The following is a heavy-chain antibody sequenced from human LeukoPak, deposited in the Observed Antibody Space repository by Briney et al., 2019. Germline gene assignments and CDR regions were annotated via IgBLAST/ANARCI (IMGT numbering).Heavy chain of an antibody. CDR3: ARDAGEMYSSSHQLDDY. Sequence: SQTLSLTCNVSGDSINSGGFYWNWIRQPPGKGLEWIAYIHQSGITVSNPSLKSRLTLSLDASENQFSLRLTSVTVADTAVYYCARDAGEMYSSSHQLDDYWGQGTLVTVSS. CDR2: IHQSGIT. J-gene: IGHJ4*02. V-gene: IGHV4-30-2*01. D-gene: IGHD6-6*01. CDR1: GDSINSGGFY.